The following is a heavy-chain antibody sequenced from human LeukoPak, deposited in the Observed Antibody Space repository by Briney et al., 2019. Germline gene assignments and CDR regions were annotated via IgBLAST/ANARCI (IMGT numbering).Heavy chain of an antibody. CDR1: GFSFGSSV. J-gene: IGHJ5*02. CDR3: AREIVGTHKSRFDP. D-gene: IGHD1-26*01. Sequence: PGGSLRLSCAASGFSFGSSVMSWVRQAPGKGLEWVSAITADGGGTNHADPVKGRFTISRDNAKNSLYLQMNSLRAEDTAVYYCAREIVGTHKSRFDPWGQGTLVTVSS. CDR2: ITADGGGT. V-gene: IGHV3-23*01.